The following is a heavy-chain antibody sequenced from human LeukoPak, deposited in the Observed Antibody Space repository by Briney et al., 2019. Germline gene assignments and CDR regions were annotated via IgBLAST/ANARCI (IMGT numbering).Heavy chain of an antibody. D-gene: IGHD4-17*01. Sequence: PSETLSLTCTVSGGSMNNFYWSWMRQPPGKGLEWVGYIHYSGSTYYYPSLKSRLTISIDTSKNQFSLKSSSVTAADTAVYYCAREPLGTVTTGTGFDYWGQGTLVSVSS. CDR1: GGSMNNFY. CDR2: IHYSGST. J-gene: IGHJ4*02. V-gene: IGHV4-59*01. CDR3: AREPLGTVTTGTGFDY.